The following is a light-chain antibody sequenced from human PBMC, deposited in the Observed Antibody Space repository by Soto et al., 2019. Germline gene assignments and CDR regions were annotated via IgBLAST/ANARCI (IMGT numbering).Light chain of an antibody. Sequence: QSALTQPASVSGSPGQSITISCTGTISDIGDYNYVSWYQQHPGKAPKLMIYDVSNRPSGVSNRFSGSKSGYTASLTISGLQPEDEAAYYCSSYRSSSPLVVFGGGTKVTVL. CDR2: DVS. CDR1: ISDIGDYNY. CDR3: SSYRSSSPLVV. J-gene: IGLJ2*01. V-gene: IGLV2-14*03.